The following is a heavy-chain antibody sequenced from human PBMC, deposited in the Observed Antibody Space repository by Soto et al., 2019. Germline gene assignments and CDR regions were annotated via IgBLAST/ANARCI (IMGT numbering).Heavy chain of an antibody. CDR1: GFTFSSYS. CDR3: ARGLITIFGVVILNWFDP. D-gene: IGHD3-3*01. V-gene: IGHV3-21*01. CDR2: ISSSSSYI. Sequence: GGSLRLSCAASGFTFSSYSMNWVRQAPGKGLEWVSSISSSSSYIYYADSVKGRFTISRDNAKNSLYLQMNSLRAEDTAVYYCARGLITIFGVVILNWFDPWGQGTLVTV. J-gene: IGHJ5*02.